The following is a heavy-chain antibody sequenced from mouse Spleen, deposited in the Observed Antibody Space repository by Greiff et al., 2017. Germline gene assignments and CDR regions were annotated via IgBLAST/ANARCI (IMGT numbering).Heavy chain of an antibody. CDR1: GYSFTNYW. Sequence: QVQLQQSGAELAKPGASMKMSCKASGYSFTNYWMHWVKQRPGQVLEWIGYINPSTGYTEYNQKFKDKATLTADKSSSTAYIQLSSLTSEDSAVYYCARGDYKFAYWGQGILVTVSA. V-gene: IGHV1-7*01. CDR2: INPSTGYT. J-gene: IGHJ3*01. D-gene: IGHD2-4*01. CDR3: ARGDYKFAY.